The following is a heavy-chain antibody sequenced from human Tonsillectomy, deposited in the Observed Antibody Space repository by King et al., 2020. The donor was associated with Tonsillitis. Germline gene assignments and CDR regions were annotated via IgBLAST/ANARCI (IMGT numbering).Heavy chain of an antibody. D-gene: IGHD3-16*01. CDR1: GFTFNSYS. CDR2: ISSSGNYI. CDR3: TRCCSHKYDYVWGSGGAMDV. J-gene: IGHJ6*02. Sequence: VQLVESGGGLVNPGGSLRLSCAASGFTFNSYSMNWVRQAPGKGLAWVSSISSSGNYIYYADSVKGRFTISRDKAKKSLYMQMSSLRAEETAVYYCTRCCSHKYDYVWGSGGAMDVWGQGTTVTVSS. V-gene: IGHV3-21*01.